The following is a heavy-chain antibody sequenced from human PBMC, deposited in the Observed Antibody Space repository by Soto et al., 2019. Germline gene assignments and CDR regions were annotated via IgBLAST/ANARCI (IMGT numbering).Heavy chain of an antibody. CDR2: IYPGDSDT. J-gene: IGHJ4*02. V-gene: IGHV5-51*01. CDR3: ARREKWHDFEY. D-gene: IGHD5-12*01. Sequence: PGESLKISCKGSGYDFSIYWIAWVRQMPGKGLEWMGMIYPGDSDTKYSPSFQGRVTISADRSTSTAYLHWGSLTASDTARYFCARREKWHDFEYWGQGSLVTVSS. CDR1: GYDFSIYW.